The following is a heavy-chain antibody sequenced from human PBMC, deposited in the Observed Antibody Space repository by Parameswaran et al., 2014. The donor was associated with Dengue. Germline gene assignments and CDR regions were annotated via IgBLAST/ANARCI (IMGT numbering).Heavy chain of an antibody. V-gene: IGHV4-34*01. D-gene: IGHD2-15*01. Sequence: WIRQPPGKGLEWIGEINHSGSTNYNPSLKSRVTISVDTSKNQFSLKLSSVTAADTAVYYCARGNIVVVVAASVHYYYMDVWGKGTTVTVSS. J-gene: IGHJ6*03. CDR2: INHSGST. CDR3: ARGNIVVVVAASVHYYYMDV.